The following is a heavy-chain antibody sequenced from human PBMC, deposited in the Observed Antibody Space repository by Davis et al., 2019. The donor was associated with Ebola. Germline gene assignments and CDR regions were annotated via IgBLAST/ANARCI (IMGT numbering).Heavy chain of an antibody. CDR1: GFTFSGSA. J-gene: IGHJ4*02. D-gene: IGHD2-15*01. CDR3: SCYSIGNDY. CDR2: IRSKANSYAT. V-gene: IGHV3-73*01. Sequence: GESLKISCAASGFTFSGSAMHWVRQASGKGLEWVGRIRSKANSYATAYSASVKGRFTISTDDSKNTAYLQMNSLKTEDTAVYYCSCYSIGNDYWGQGTLVTVSS.